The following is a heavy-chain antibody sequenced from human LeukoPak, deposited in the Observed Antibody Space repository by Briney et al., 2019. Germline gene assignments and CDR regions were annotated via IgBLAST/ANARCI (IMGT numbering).Heavy chain of an antibody. Sequence: GASVKVSCKASGGTFSSYAISWVRQAPGQGLEWMGWINPNSGGTNYAQKFQGWVTMTRDTSISTAYMELSRLRSDDTAVYYCARGAPYYYYGMDVWGQGTTVTVSS. CDR2: INPNSGGT. CDR3: ARGAPYYYYGMDV. V-gene: IGHV1-2*04. CDR1: GGTFSSYA. J-gene: IGHJ6*02.